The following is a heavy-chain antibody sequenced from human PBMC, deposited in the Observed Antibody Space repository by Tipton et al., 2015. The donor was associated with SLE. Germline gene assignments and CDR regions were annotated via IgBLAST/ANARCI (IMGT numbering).Heavy chain of an antibody. CDR3: AREEGRMLAFFDY. J-gene: IGHJ4*02. Sequence: SLRLSCAASGFTFSNYGLHWVRQAPGKGLEWVAVISYDGSNKYYADSVKGRFTISRDNSKNTLYLQMNSLRAEDTAVYYCAREEGRMLAFFDYWGQGTLVTVSS. CDR2: ISYDGSNK. V-gene: IGHV3-30*03. CDR1: GFTFSNYG. D-gene: IGHD2-8*01.